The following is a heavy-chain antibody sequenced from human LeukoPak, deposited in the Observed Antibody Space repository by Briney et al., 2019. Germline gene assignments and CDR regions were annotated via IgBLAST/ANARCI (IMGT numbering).Heavy chain of an antibody. V-gene: IGHV4-4*02. J-gene: IGHJ4*02. CDR2: IYHSGST. CDR1: GGSITSGNW. D-gene: IGHD1-26*01. CDR3: ARAGSYCLDY. Sequence: PSGTLSLTCAVSGGSITSGNWWSWVRQPPGKGLEWIGEIYHSGSTNYNPSLKSRVAISVDKSKTEFSLTLSSVTAADTAVYYCARAGSYCLDYWGQGTLVTVSS.